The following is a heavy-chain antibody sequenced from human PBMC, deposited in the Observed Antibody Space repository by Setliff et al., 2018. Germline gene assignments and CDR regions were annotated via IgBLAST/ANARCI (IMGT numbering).Heavy chain of an antibody. Sequence: ASVKVSCKTSGFGFTTFGFSWVRQAPGQGLEWMGRINPNTGGTNSAQKFQGRVTMTTDTSISTAYLEVSGLTYDDTAVYYCARDLGDSGSYSPGSDYWGQGALVTVSS. CDR2: INPNTGGT. CDR1: GFGFTTFG. V-gene: IGHV1-2*06. D-gene: IGHD1-26*01. CDR3: ARDLGDSGSYSPGSDY. J-gene: IGHJ4*02.